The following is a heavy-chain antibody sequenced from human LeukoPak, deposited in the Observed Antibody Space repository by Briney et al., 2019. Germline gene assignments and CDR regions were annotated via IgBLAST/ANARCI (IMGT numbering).Heavy chain of an antibody. Sequence: TSSETLSLTCTVSGGSISNSYWTWIRQPPGKGLEWIGHIYYSGSTNYNPSLKSRVTISVDTSKNQFSLKLTSVNAADTAVYYCAREGYYGSGSIWFDPWGQGTLVTVSS. D-gene: IGHD3-10*01. V-gene: IGHV4-59*01. J-gene: IGHJ5*02. CDR3: AREGYYGSGSIWFDP. CDR1: GGSISNSY. CDR2: IYYSGST.